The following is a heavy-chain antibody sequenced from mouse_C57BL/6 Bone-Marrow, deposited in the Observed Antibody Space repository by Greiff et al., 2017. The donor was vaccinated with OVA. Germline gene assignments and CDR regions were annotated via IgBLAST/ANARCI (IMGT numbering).Heavy chain of an antibody. V-gene: IGHV1-54*01. CDR1: GYAFTNYL. CDR2: INPGSGGT. CDR3: ATNYYGSSYVKAMDY. Sequence: VQLQQSGAELVRPGTSVKVSCKASGYAFTNYLIEWVKQRPGQGLEWIGVINPGSGGTNYNEKFKGKATLTADKSSSTAYMQLSSLPSDDSAVYFCATNYYGSSYVKAMDYWGQGTSVTVSS. D-gene: IGHD1-1*01. J-gene: IGHJ4*01.